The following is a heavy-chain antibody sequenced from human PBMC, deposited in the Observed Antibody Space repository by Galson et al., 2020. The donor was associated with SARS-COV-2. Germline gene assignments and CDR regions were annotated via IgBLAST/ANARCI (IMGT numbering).Heavy chain of an antibody. CDR3: ARGEYRGTYLDL. CDR1: GGTFSSYA. Sequence: SVKVSCKASGGTFSSYAISWVRQAPGQGLEWMGGIIPIFGTANYAQKFQGRVTMTTDTSRTTAYMELRSLRSADTAVYYCARGEYRGTYLDLWGRGTLVTVSS. CDR2: IIPIFGTA. J-gene: IGHJ2*01. V-gene: IGHV1-69*05. D-gene: IGHD1-26*01.